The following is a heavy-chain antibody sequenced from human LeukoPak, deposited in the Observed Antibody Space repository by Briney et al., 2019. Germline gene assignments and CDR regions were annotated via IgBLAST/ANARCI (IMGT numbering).Heavy chain of an antibody. J-gene: IGHJ4*02. CDR3: AKDIATVATILAH. V-gene: IGHV3-23*01. D-gene: IGHD5-12*01. CDR2: ISGSGGGT. CDR1: GFTFSSYG. Sequence: ESLRLSCTASGFTFSSYGMSWVRQAPGKGLGWVAAISGSGGGTYYADSVKGRFTISRDNSKNTLYLQMNSLRAEDTAVYYCAKDIATVATILAHWGQGTLVTASS.